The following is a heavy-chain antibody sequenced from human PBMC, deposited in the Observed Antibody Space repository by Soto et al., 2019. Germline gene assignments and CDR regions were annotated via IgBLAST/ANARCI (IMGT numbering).Heavy chain of an antibody. V-gene: IGHV1-46*01. D-gene: IGHD4-17*01. J-gene: IGHJ2*01. CDR2: INPSGGST. CDR1: GYTFTSYY. Sequence: ASVKVSCKASGYTFTSYYMHWVRQAPGQGLEWMGIINPSGGSTSYAQKFQGRVTMTRDTSTSTVYMELSSLRSEDTAVYYCAAPDFGDYWYFDLWGRGTLVTVSS. CDR3: AAPDFGDYWYFDL.